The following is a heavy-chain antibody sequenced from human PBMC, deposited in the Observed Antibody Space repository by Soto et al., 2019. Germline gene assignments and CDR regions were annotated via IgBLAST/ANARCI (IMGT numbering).Heavy chain of an antibody. Sequence: AASVKVSCKTSGFTFSRSAVQWVRQARGQRLEWMGWIVVGSGNTKYAQKFQERVTITRDMSTGTAHMELSSLISEDTAVYYCAAELYSGGSCCSFDIWGQGTMVTVSS. J-gene: IGHJ3*02. V-gene: IGHV1-58*01. CDR1: GFTFSRSA. CDR3: AAELYSGGSCCSFDI. CDR2: IVVGSGNT. D-gene: IGHD2-15*01.